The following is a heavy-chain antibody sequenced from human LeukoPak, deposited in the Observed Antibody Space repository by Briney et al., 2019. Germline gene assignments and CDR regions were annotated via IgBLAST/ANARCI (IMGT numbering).Heavy chain of an antibody. V-gene: IGHV1-58*02. CDR2: IVLGAGNT. CDR1: GFTFPNSD. CDR3: AAQRGASLHDFWSTRLFDP. Sequence: SVKVSCKASGFTFPNSDMQWVRQAREQRLEWIGWIVLGAGNTVYSHKFHDRVTITRDVSTNTAYMELDSLGSEDTAVYYCAAQRGASLHDFWSTRLFDPWGQGTLVTVSS. J-gene: IGHJ5*02. D-gene: IGHD3-3*01.